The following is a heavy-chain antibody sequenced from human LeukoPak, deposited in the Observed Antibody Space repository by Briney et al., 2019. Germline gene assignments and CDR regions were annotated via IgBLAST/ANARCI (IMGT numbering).Heavy chain of an antibody. V-gene: IGHV3-23*01. CDR2: ISGSGGST. Sequence: GVSLRLSCAASGFTFSSYAMSWVRQAPGKGLEWVSAISGSGGSTYYADSVKGRFTISRDNSKNTLYLQMNSLRAEDTAVYYCAKVSGYYYDSSGYFMDYWGQGTLVTVSS. CDR3: AKVSGYYYDSSGYFMDY. D-gene: IGHD3-22*01. CDR1: GFTFSSYA. J-gene: IGHJ4*02.